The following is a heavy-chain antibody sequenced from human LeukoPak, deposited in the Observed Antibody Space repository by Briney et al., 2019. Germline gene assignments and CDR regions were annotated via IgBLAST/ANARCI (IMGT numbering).Heavy chain of an antibody. J-gene: IGHJ6*03. CDR2: IYHSGST. D-gene: IGHD1-14*01. Sequence: SETLSLTCTVSGYSISSGYYWGWIRQPPGKGLEWIGSIYHSGSTYYNPSLKSRVTISVDTSKNQFSLKLSSVTAADTAVYYCARVRRTFYYCMDVWGKGTTVTVSS. V-gene: IGHV4-38-2*02. CDR3: ARVRRTFYYCMDV. CDR1: GYSISSGYY.